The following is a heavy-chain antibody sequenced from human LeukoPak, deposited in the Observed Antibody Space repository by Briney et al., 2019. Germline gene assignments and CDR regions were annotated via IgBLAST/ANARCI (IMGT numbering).Heavy chain of an antibody. V-gene: IGHV4-30-4*01. Sequence: SETLSLPCTVSGHPISSGHYYWRWVRKPPGEGLEWIGYIYYSGSTYYNPSLKSRVTISVDTSENQCSLKLSSATAADTAVYYCARDRMDRVDYWGQGTLVTVSS. J-gene: IGHJ4*02. D-gene: IGHD3/OR15-3a*01. CDR1: GHPISSGHYY. CDR2: IYYSGST. CDR3: ARDRMDRVDY.